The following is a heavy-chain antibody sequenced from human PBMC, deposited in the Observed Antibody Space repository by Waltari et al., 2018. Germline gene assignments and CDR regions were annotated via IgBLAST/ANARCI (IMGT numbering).Heavy chain of an antibody. J-gene: IGHJ6*03. CDR1: GFSFTTYS. D-gene: IGHD2-2*01. V-gene: IGHV3-21*02. Sequence: VELVESGGGLVRPGGSLRLSCAGSGFSFTTYSMNWVRLAPGGGLEWVSAISGNTNFISYADSVKGRFTISRDNAKNSLYLQMNSLRVEDTALYFCARDNSHCGTTGCYWNYNYFDLWGKGTTVTVSS. CDR3: ARDNSHCGTTGCYWNYNYFDL. CDR2: ISGNTNFI.